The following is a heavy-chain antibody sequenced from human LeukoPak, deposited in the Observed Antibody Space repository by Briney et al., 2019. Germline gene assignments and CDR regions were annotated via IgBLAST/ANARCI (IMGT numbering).Heavy chain of an antibody. CDR1: GLTVSNHW. V-gene: IGHV3-7*03. CDR3: ASLDTAKQPLANH. CDR2: IREERGQE. Sequence: PGGSLGLSCVASGLTVSNHWMSWVRQAPGKGLEWVANIREERGQEYYVDSVKGRFTISKNSAKNPLYLQMNTLRVEDTAMYYCASLDTAKQPLANHWGQGTLVTVSS. J-gene: IGHJ5*02. D-gene: IGHD5-18*01.